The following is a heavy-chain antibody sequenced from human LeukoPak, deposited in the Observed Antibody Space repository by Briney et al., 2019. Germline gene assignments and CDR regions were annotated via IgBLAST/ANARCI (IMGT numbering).Heavy chain of an antibody. CDR2: ISSSGGST. V-gene: IGHV3-23*01. CDR3: AKRIQAGFLTAPYDY. D-gene: IGHD2-21*02. Sequence: QPRGSLRLSCEASGFTFSSYAMSWVRQAPGKGLEWVSDISSSGGSTSYADSVKGRFTISRDNSRNTLYLQMNSLRAEDTAVYYCAKRIQAGFLTAPYDYWGQGTLLTVSS. CDR1: GFTFSSYA. J-gene: IGHJ4*02.